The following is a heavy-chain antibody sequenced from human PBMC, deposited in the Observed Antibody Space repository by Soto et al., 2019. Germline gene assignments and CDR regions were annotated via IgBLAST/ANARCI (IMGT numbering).Heavy chain of an antibody. V-gene: IGHV3-33*01. J-gene: IGHJ4*02. CDR1: GFTFSSYG. CDR2: IWYDGSNT. Sequence: QVQLVESGGAVVQPGRSLRLSCAASGFTFSSYGMHWVRQAPGKGLEWVAVIWYDGSNTHYADSVKGRFTISRDNSKNTVYLQMNSLRAEDTAVYYCACNFDYWGQGTLVTVSS. CDR3: ACNFDY.